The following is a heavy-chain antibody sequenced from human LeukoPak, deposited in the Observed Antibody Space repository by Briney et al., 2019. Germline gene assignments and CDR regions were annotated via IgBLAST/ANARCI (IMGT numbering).Heavy chain of an antibody. V-gene: IGHV3-23*01. CDR3: ARVGDWSNYLGMDA. Sequence: QSGGSLRLSCAASGFTFSGHSMTWVRQTPGKGLEWVSVIFGNGVKAYYADSLKGRFTISRDNSKSTLYLQMNSLRADDTAVYYCARVGDWSNYLGMDAWGQGTTVSVSS. J-gene: IGHJ6*02. CDR1: GFTFSGHS. D-gene: IGHD4-11*01. CDR2: IFGNGVKA.